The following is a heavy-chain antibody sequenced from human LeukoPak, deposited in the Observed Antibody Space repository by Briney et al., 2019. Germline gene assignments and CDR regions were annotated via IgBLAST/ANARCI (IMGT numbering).Heavy chain of an antibody. CDR2: IYYSGST. Sequence: SQTLSLTCTVSGGSISSGGYYWSWIRQPPGKGLEWIGYIYYSGSTYYNPSLKGRVTISVDTSKNQFSLKLSSVTAADTAVYYCARESSGEYYFDYWGQGTLVTVSS. V-gene: IGHV4-30-4*01. CDR1: GGSISSGGYY. J-gene: IGHJ4*02. D-gene: IGHD3-10*01. CDR3: ARESSGEYYFDY.